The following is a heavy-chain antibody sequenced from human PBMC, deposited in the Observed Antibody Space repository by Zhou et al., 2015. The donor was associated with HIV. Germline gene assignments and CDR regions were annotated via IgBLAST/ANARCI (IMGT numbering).Heavy chain of an antibody. CDR2: INAGNGNT. V-gene: IGHV1-3*05. CDR3: ARDRKGGVVVPAAHYWYFDL. CDR1: GYTFTSYA. J-gene: IGHJ2*01. Sequence: QVQLVQSGAEEKKPGASVKVSCKASGYTFTSYAMHWVRQAPGQRLEWMGWINAGNGNTKYSQKFQGRVTITRDTSASTAYMELSSLRSEDTAVYYCARDRKGGVVVPAAHYWYFDLWGRGTLVTVSS. D-gene: IGHD2-2*01.